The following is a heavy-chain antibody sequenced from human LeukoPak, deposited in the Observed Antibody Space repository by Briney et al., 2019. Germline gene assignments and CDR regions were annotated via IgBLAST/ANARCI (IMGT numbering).Heavy chain of an antibody. CDR1: GFTFSSCA. Sequence: GGSLRLSCAASGFTFSSCAMSWVRQAPGKGLEWVSYISSSSSYTNYADSVKGRFTISRDNAKNSLYLQMNSLRAEDTAVYYCARDQGPRNWFDPWGQGTLVTVSS. CDR3: ARDQGPRNWFDP. CDR2: ISSSSSYT. J-gene: IGHJ5*02. V-gene: IGHV3-21*05.